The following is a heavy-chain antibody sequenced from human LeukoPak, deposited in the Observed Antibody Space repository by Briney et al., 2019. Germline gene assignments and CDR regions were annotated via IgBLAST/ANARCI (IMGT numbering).Heavy chain of an antibody. CDR1: GGSISSYY. J-gene: IGHJ6*03. CDR2: IYYSGST. Sequence: PSETLSLTCTVSGGSISSYYWSWIRQPPGKGLEWIGYIYYSGSTNYNPSLKSRVTISVDTSKNQFSLKLSSVTAADTAVYYCARDRGDYGGDYYYYYMDVWGKGTTVTISS. D-gene: IGHD4-17*01. CDR3: ARDRGDYGGDYYYYYMDV. V-gene: IGHV4-59*12.